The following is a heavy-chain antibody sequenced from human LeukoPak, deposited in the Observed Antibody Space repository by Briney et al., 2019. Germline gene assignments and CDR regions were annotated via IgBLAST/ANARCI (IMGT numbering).Heavy chain of an antibody. CDR2: IKSDGST. J-gene: IGHJ1*01. V-gene: IGHV3-74*01. CDR1: GFTFSSYW. D-gene: IGHD3-22*01. Sequence: PGGSLRLSCAASGFTFSSYWMHWVRHAPGKGLVWVSRIKSDGSTNYSDSVKGRFTISRDNAKNTLSLQMNSLRAEDTDVYYCARAPSEIGGYYPEYFRHWGQGTLVTVSS. CDR3: ARAPSEIGGYYPEYFRH.